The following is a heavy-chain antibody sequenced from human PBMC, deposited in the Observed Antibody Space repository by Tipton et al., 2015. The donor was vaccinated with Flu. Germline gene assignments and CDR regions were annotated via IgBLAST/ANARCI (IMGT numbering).Heavy chain of an antibody. J-gene: IGHJ4*02. D-gene: IGHD3-10*02. CDR2: IYHSGST. CDR1: GYSINSGYY. Sequence: PSLTCAVSGYSINSGYYWGWIRQPPGKGLEWIGTIYHSGSTYYNPSLKSRLTISVDTSKNQFSLKLNSVTAADTAVYYCARHTGDSVRGVVDYWGQGTLVTVSS. V-gene: IGHV4-38-2*01. CDR3: ARHTGDSVRGVVDY.